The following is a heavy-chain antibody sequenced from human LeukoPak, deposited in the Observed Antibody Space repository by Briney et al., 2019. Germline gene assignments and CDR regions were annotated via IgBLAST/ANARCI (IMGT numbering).Heavy chain of an antibody. CDR2: ISAYNGNT. Sequence: ASVKVSCKASGYTFTSYGISWVRQAPGQGLEWMGWISAYNGNTNYAQKLQGRVTMTTDTSTSTAYMELRSLRSVDTAVYYCVLGARPEDNWFDPWGQGTLVTVSS. V-gene: IGHV1-18*01. D-gene: IGHD3-16*01. J-gene: IGHJ5*02. CDR3: VLGARPEDNWFDP. CDR1: GYTFTSYG.